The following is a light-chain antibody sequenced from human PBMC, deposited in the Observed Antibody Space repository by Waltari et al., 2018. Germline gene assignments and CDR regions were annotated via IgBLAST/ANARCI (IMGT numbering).Light chain of an antibody. CDR1: SSDVGSYNL. J-gene: IGLJ3*02. CDR3: SSSAGSRGV. CDR2: EGS. V-gene: IGLV2-23*01. Sequence: QSALTQPASVSGSPGQSITIPCTGTSSDVGSYNLVSWYQQHPGKAPKLMIYEGSKRPSGVSNHFAGSKSGHTASLTISGLQAEDEADYYCSSSAGSRGVFGGGAELTVL.